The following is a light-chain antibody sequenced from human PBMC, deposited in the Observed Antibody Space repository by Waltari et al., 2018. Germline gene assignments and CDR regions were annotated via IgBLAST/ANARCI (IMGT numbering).Light chain of an antibody. J-gene: IGKJ1*01. CDR3: QQYHVYWV. CDR1: QSLTTW. Sequence: DIQMTQSPSTLSASIGDRVTITCRASQSLTTWLAWYQQKPGKAPKLLISNAFSLESGVPSRFSGSGSGTEFTLTISSLQPDDLATYYGQQYHVYWVFGQGTKVEIK. CDR2: NAF. V-gene: IGKV1-5*03.